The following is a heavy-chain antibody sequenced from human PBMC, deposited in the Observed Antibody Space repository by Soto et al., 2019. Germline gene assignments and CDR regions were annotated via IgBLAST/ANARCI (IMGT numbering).Heavy chain of an antibody. CDR1: GFTFDDYA. J-gene: IGHJ4*02. V-gene: IGHV3-9*01. D-gene: IGHD3-10*01. CDR3: AKDIYGRWFGTNFDY. CDR2: ISWNSGSI. Sequence: GGSLRLSCAASGFTFDDYAMHWVRQAPGKGLEWVSGISWNSGSIGYADSVKGRFTISRDNAKNSLYLQMNSLRAEDTALYYCAKDIYGRWFGTNFDYWGQGTLVTVSS.